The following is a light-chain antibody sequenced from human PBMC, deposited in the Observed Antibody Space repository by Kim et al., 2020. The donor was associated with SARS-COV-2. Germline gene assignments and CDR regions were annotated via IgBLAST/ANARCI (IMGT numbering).Light chain of an antibody. V-gene: IGKV3-20*01. CDR3: QHYSSSPPWT. CDR2: GAS. Sequence: PGERATLSCRARQSVSSSSLAWYQQKPGQAPRLLIYGASSRATGIPDRFSGSGSGTDFTLAISRLEPEDFAVYYCQHYSSSPPWTFGQGTKVDIK. CDR1: QSVSSSS. J-gene: IGKJ1*01.